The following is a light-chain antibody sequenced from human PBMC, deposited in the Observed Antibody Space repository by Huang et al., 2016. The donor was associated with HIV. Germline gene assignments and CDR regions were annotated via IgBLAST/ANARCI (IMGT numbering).Light chain of an antibody. CDR1: QSVGGY. CDR3: QQPGS. CDR2: DTS. V-gene: IGKV3-11*01. Sequence: EIVLTQSPATLSLSPGERATLSCRASQSVGGYLAWYQQKPGQAPRLLIYDTSTRATGSPARFSGSGSETDFTRTISSLEPEDCAVYYCQQPGSFGQGTKVDIK. J-gene: IGKJ2*01.